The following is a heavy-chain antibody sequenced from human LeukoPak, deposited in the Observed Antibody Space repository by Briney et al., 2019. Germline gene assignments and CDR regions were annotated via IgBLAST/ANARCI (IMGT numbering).Heavy chain of an antibody. V-gene: IGHV1-69*04. CDR3: ARVHRSGGQPPDY. J-gene: IGHJ4*02. Sequence: SVKVSCKASGGTFSSYAISWVRQAPGQGLEWMGRIIPILGIANYAQKFQGRVTITADKSTSTAYMELSSLRSEDTAVYYCARVHRSGGQPPDYWGQGTLVTVSS. CDR2: IIPILGIA. CDR1: GGTFSSYA. D-gene: IGHD4-23*01.